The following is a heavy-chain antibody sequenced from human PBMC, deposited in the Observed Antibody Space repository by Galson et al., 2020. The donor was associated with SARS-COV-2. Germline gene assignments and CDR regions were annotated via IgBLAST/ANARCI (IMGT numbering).Heavy chain of an antibody. CDR2: INPNSGGT. J-gene: IGHJ4*02. D-gene: IGHD6-13*01. CDR3: ARDQSIAAAGTNFDY. V-gene: IGHV1-2*02. Sequence: HWVRQAPGQGLEWMGWINPNSGGTNYAQKFQGRVTMTRDTSISTAYMELSRLRSDDTAVYYCARDQSIAAAGTNFDYWGQGTLVTVSS.